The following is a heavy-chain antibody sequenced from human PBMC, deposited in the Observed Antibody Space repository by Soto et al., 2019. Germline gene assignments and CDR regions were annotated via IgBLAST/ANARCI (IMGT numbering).Heavy chain of an antibody. V-gene: IGHV3-48*02. D-gene: IGHD6-19*01. CDR1: GFKFSIYS. J-gene: IGHJ4*02. CDR3: ARSVEGHFDY. CDR2: ITSDTKTI. Sequence: ESGGALVQPGGSLRLSCVASGFKFSIYSMNWIRQAPGKGLEWSAYITSDTKTIKYADSVKGRFTISRDNAKNSAYLQMNSLSDEDTAVYYCARSVEGHFDYWGQGAVVTVSS.